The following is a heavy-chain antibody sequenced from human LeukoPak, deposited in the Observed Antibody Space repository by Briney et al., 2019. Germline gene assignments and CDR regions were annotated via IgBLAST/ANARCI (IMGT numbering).Heavy chain of an antibody. V-gene: IGHV1-18*01. CDR3: ARDRQCGY. CDR2: ISPYNGNT. CDR1: GYTFTSYG. D-gene: IGHD2-21*01. Sequence: ASVKVSCKASGYTFTSYGISWVRQAPGQGLEWMGWISPYNGNTNYAPKLQGRVTMTTDTAASTAYMELTSLTSDDTAVYYCARDRQCGYWGQGTLVTVSS. J-gene: IGHJ4*02.